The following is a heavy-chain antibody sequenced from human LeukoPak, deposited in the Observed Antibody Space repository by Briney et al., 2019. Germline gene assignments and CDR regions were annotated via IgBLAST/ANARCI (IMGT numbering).Heavy chain of an antibody. CDR1: GFTFSSYA. CDR3: AKDLRDNYYYYGMDV. V-gene: IGHV3-23*01. Sequence: GGSLRLSCAASGFTFSSYAMSWVRQAPGKGLEWVSAISGSGGSTYYAESVKGRFTISRDNSKNTLYLQMNSLRAEDTDVYYCAKDLRDNYYYYGMDVWGQGTTVTVSS. J-gene: IGHJ6*02. CDR2: ISGSGGST. D-gene: IGHD4-17*01.